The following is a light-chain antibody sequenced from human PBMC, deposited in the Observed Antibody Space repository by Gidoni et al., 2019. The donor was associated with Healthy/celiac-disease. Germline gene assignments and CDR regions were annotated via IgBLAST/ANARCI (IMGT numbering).Light chain of an antibody. CDR2: DVS. Sequence: QSALTQPASVSVSPGQTLTISCTGTSSDVGCYNYVSWYQQHPGKAPKLMIYDVSNRPSGVSNRFSGSKSGNTASLTISGLQAEDEADYYCSSYTSSSTLVFGGGTKLTVL. J-gene: IGLJ2*01. CDR1: SSDVGCYNY. CDR3: SSYTSSSTLV. V-gene: IGLV2-14*03.